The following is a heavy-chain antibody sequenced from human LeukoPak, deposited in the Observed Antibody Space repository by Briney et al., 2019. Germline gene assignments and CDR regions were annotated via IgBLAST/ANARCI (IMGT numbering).Heavy chain of an antibody. D-gene: IGHD5-24*01. CDR3: VSSRDGFNSPFDY. V-gene: IGHV3-64D*06. Sequence: GGSLRLSCSASGFTFSRYAMHWVRQAPGKGLEYVSAISSSGGSTYYADSVKGRFTISRDNSKNTLYLQMSSLRVEDTAVYYCVSSRDGFNSPFDYWGQGTLVTVSS. CDR2: ISSSGGST. CDR1: GFTFSRYA. J-gene: IGHJ4*02.